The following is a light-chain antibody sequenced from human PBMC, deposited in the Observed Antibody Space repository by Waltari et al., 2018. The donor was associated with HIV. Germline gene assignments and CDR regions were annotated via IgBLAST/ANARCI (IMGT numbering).Light chain of an antibody. V-gene: IGLV1-36*01. CDR3: AAWDDSLHGYV. Sequence: QSVLTQPPSVSAAPRQRVTISCSGSSPNIGNNAVNWYQQLPGKAPKLLIYYYDLLPSGVSARFSGSKSGTSASLAISGLHSDDEADYYCAAWDDSLHGYVFGPGTKVTV. J-gene: IGLJ1*01. CDR2: YYD. CDR1: SPNIGNNA.